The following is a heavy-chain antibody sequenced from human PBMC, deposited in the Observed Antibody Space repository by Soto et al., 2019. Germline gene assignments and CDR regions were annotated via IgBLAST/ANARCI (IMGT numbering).Heavy chain of an antibody. CDR2: INAGNGNT. D-gene: IGHD2-15*01. CDR3: ARVVVAATPRGAFDI. V-gene: IGHV1-3*01. J-gene: IGHJ3*02. Sequence: QVQLVQSGAEVKKPGASVKVSCKASGYTFTSYAMHWVRQAPGQRLEWMGWINAGNGNTKYSQKFQGRVTITRDTSASTAYMELSSLRSEDTAVYYCARVVVAATPRGAFDIWGQGTMVTVSS. CDR1: GYTFTSYA.